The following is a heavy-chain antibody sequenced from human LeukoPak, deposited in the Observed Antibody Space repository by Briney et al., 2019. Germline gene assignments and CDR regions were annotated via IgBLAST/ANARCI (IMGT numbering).Heavy chain of an antibody. V-gene: IGHV3-7*01. D-gene: IGHD2-15*01. CDR1: GFTFSSYW. CDR3: ARSLLPDIVVVVAVRGIQAFDI. J-gene: IGHJ3*02. Sequence: PGGSLRLSCAASGFTFSSYWMSWVRQAPGKGLEWVANIKQDGSEKYYVDSVKGRFTISRDNAKNSLYLQMNSLRAEDTAVYYCARSLLPDIVVVVAVRGIQAFDIWGQGTMVTVSS. CDR2: IKQDGSEK.